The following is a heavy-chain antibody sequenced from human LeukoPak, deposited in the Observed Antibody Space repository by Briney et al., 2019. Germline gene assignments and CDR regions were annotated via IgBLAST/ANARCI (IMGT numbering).Heavy chain of an antibody. V-gene: IGHV3-33*01. CDR1: GFTFSSYG. CDR2: IWYDGSNK. J-gene: IGHJ4*02. Sequence: GGSLRLSCAASGFTFSSYGMHWVRQAPGKGLEWVAVIWYDGSNKYYADSVKGRFTISRDNSKNTLYLQMSSLRAEDTAVYYCARGKRYYDILTGYCDWGQGTLVTVSS. D-gene: IGHD3-9*01. CDR3: ARGKRYYDILTGYCD.